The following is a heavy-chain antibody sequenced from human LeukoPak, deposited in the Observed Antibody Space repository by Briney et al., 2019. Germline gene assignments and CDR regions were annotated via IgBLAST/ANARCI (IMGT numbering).Heavy chain of an antibody. CDR3: ARDHLTTVTPDAFDI. J-gene: IGHJ3*02. CDR2: TSYDGGNT. D-gene: IGHD4-11*01. CDR1: GFTFSAYG. Sequence: QPGRSLRLSCAASGFTFSAYGMHWVRQAPGKGLEWLAVTSYDGGNTYYTASVKGRFTISRDNSNNTLDLQMNSLRAEDTAVYYCARDHLTTVTPDAFDIWGQGTMVTVSS. V-gene: IGHV3-30*03.